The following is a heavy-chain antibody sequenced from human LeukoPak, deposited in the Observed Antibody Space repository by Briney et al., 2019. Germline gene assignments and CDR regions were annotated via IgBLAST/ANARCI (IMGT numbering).Heavy chain of an antibody. CDR2: IYYSGST. J-gene: IGHJ3*02. CDR3: ASYTTSRYCSSTSCYRAFDI. CDR1: GGSISSYY. V-gene: IGHV4-59*01. Sequence: SETLSLTCTVSGGSISSYYWSWIRQPLGKGLEWIGYIYYSGSTNYNPSLKSRVTISVDTSMNQFSLKLSSVTAADTAVYYCASYTTSRYCSSTSCYRAFDIWGQGTMVTVSS. D-gene: IGHD2-2*01.